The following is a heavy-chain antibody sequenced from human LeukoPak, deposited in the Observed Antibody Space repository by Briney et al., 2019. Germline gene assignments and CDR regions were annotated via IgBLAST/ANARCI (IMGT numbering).Heavy chain of an antibody. CDR3: ARWDILTGHGAFDI. Sequence: GGSLRLSCAISGFTVSSNYMNWVRQAPGKGLEWVSVIYSGGSTYYADSVKGRFTISRDNSKNTLYLQMNSLRAEDTAVYYCARWDILTGHGAFDIWGQGTMVTVSS. D-gene: IGHD3-9*01. V-gene: IGHV3-53*01. CDR2: IYSGGST. CDR1: GFTVSSNY. J-gene: IGHJ3*02.